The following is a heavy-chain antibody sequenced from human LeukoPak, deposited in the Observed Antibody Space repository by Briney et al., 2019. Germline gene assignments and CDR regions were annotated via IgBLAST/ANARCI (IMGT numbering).Heavy chain of an antibody. CDR3: ARWAVAGSFDY. V-gene: IGHV4-39*07. CDR1: GGSISSSSYY. CDR2: INHSGST. J-gene: IGHJ4*02. Sequence: SETLSLTCTVSGGSISSSSYYWGWIRQPPGKGLEWIGEINHSGSTNYNPSLKSRVTISVDTSKNQFSLKLSSVTAADTAVYYCARWAVAGSFDYWGQGTLVTVSS. D-gene: IGHD6-19*01.